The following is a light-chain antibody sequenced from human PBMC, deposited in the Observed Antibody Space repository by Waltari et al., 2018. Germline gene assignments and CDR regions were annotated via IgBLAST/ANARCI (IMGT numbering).Light chain of an antibody. V-gene: IGLV3-21*02. Sequence: YVLTQSPSVSVAPGQTARITCGGNNIGSRSVHWYLQRPGQAPVLVVYDEKDRPSGIPERISGSNSGNTATLTISRVEAGDEAEYDCQVWDSSADQGVFGGGTKLAVL. CDR1: NIGSRS. CDR3: QVWDSSADQGV. CDR2: DEK. J-gene: IGLJ3*02.